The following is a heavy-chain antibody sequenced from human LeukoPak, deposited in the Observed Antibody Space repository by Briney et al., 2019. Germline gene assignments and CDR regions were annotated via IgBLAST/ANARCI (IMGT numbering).Heavy chain of an antibody. CDR2: IYYSGST. D-gene: IGHD1-26*01. J-gene: IGHJ6*03. Sequence: SETLSLTCTVSGGSISSYYWSWIRQPPGKGLEWIGYIYYSGSTNYNPSLKSRVTISVDTSKNQFSLKLSSVTTADTAVYYCARASGSYYLGGYYYYMDVWGKGTTVTIS. CDR3: ARASGSYYLGGYYYYMDV. CDR1: GGSISSYY. V-gene: IGHV4-59*01.